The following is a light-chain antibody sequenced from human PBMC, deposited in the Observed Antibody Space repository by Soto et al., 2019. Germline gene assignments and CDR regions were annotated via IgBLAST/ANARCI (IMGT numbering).Light chain of an antibody. V-gene: IGKV3-15*01. J-gene: IGKJ1*01. CDR2: GAS. CDR3: QHYNNWPPWT. Sequence: EIVMTQSPATLSVSPGERVTLSCRASQSVSNNLAWYQQKPGQAPRLLIYGASTRATGIPARISGGGSGTEFTLTISSLQSEDFAVYYCQHYNNWPPWTFGQGTKVEIK. CDR1: QSVSNN.